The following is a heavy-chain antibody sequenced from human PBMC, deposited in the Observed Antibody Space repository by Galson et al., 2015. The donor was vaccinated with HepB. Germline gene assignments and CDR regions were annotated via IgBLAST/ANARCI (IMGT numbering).Heavy chain of an antibody. J-gene: IGHJ6*02. D-gene: IGHD1-26*01. CDR1: AFTFSTYG. CDR3: ATEGRSGSDRRYHSYGMDV. CDR2: ISYDGRNK. Sequence: SLRLSCAASAFTFSTYGMHWVRQASGQGLEWVAVISYDGRNKYYADSVQGRFTISRDNPKNTLYLQMNGLRGEDTAVYYCATEGRSGSDRRYHSYGMDVWGQGTTVTVSS. V-gene: IGHV3-30*03.